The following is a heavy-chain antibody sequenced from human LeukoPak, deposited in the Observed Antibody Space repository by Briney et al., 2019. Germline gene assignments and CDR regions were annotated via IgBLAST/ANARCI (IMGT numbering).Heavy chain of an antibody. J-gene: IGHJ4*02. CDR1: GGSISSHY. V-gene: IGHV4-59*11. D-gene: IGHD3-22*01. CDR2: IYYSGST. Sequence: NPSETLSLTCTVSGGSISSHYWSWIRQPPGKGLEWIGYIYYSGSTNYNPSLKSRVTISVDTSKNQFSLKLSSVTAADTAVYYCARVRPDSSGYDYFDYWGQGTLVTVSS. CDR3: ARVRPDSSGYDYFDY.